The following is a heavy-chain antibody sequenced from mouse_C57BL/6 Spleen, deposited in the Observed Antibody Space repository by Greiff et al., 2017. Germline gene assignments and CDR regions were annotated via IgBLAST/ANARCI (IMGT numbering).Heavy chain of an antibody. V-gene: IGHV1-82*01. J-gene: IGHJ1*03. Sequence: QVQLQQSGPELVKPGASVKISCKASGYAFSSSWMNWVKQRPGKGLEWIGRIYPGDGDTNYNGKFKGKATLTADKSSSTAYMPLSSLTSEDSAVYFCARSITTVVANWYFDVGGTGTTVTVSS. CDR1: GYAFSSSW. CDR3: ARSITTVVANWYFDV. D-gene: IGHD1-1*01. CDR2: IYPGDGDT.